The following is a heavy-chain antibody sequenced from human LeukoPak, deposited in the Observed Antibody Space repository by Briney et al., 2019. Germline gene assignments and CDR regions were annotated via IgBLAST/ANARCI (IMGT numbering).Heavy chain of an antibody. CDR2: ISYDGSNK. D-gene: IGHD2-15*01. CDR3: AKVLRGAREVVDY. J-gene: IGHJ4*02. V-gene: IGHV3-30*18. Sequence: GGSLRLSCAASGFTFSSYGMHWVRQAPGKGLEWVAVISYDGSNKYYADSVKGRFTISRDNSKNTLYLQMNSLRAEDTAVYYCAKVLRGAREVVDYWGQGTLVTVSS. CDR1: GFTFSSYG.